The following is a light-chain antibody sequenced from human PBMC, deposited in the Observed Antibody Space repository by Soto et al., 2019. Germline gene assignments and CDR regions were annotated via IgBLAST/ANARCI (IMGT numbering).Light chain of an antibody. Sequence: DIQMTQSPSSLSASVGDRVTITCRASQSISINLNWYQQRPGKAPTLMIYDASSLQSGVSSRFSGSGSGTDFTLTISDLQPEDFATYYCQQSYTTLFTFGPGTKVDIK. CDR1: QSISIN. CDR2: DAS. J-gene: IGKJ3*01. V-gene: IGKV1-39*01. CDR3: QQSYTTLFT.